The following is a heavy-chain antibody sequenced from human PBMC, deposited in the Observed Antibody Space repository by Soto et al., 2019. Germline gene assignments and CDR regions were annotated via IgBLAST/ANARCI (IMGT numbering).Heavy chain of an antibody. V-gene: IGHV4-39*01. CDR1: WVAINSSSYC. Sequence: TLSLTCTVSWVAINSSSYCWTWIHKHPGKGLEWIGSIYYSGSTYYNPSLKSRVTISVDTSKNQFSLKLSSVTAADTAVYYCARQYYDYRYGYWFDPWGQGALVTVSS. J-gene: IGHJ5*02. CDR3: ARQYYDYRYGYWFDP. CDR2: IYYSGST. D-gene: IGHD3-16*01.